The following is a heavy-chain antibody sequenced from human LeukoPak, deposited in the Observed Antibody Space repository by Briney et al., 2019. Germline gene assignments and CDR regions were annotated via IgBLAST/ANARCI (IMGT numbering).Heavy chain of an antibody. V-gene: IGHV1-2*02. D-gene: IGHD3-3*01. CDR2: INPNSGGT. CDR1: GYTLTGYY. Sequence: ASVKVSCKASGYTLTGYYMRWVRQAPGQGLEWMGWINPNSGGTNYAQKFQGRVTMTRDTSISTAYMELSRLRAEDTAVYYCAKDQKAYDFWSGPIYYYYGMDVWGQGTTVTVSS. J-gene: IGHJ6*02. CDR3: AKDQKAYDFWSGPIYYYYGMDV.